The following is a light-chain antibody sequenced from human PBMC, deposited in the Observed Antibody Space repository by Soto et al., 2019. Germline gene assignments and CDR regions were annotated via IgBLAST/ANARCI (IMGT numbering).Light chain of an antibody. Sequence: EIVLTHSPGTLSLSPCERAALSCRASQSVSSSYLAWYQQKPGQAPRLLIYGASSRATGIPDRFSGSGSGTDFTLTISRLEPEDFAVYYCQQYGSSPITFGQGTKVDIK. J-gene: IGKJ1*01. V-gene: IGKV3-20*01. CDR2: GAS. CDR1: QSVSSSY. CDR3: QQYGSSPIT.